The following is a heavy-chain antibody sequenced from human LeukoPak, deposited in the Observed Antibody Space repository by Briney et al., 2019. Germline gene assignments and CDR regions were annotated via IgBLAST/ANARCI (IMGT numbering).Heavy chain of an antibody. J-gene: IGHJ4*02. Sequence: GGSLRLSCAASGFTFSTYTMHWVRQAPGKGLEWVALISYDGSNTYYADSVKGRFTISRDNSKNTMYLQVNSLRAEDTAVYYCARVFATGPSFDYWGQGILVTVSS. CDR1: GFTFSTYT. CDR2: ISYDGSNT. D-gene: IGHD3-9*01. V-gene: IGHV3-30*04. CDR3: ARVFATGPSFDY.